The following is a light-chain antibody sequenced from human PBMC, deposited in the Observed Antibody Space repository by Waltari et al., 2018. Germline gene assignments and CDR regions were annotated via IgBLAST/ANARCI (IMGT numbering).Light chain of an antibody. V-gene: IGLV2-14*03. CDR3: SSYTSSNTYV. CDR1: SSDVGGSNY. J-gene: IGLJ1*01. CDR2: DVS. Sequence: QSALTQPASVSGSPGRSITISCTGTSSDVGGSNYVSWYQQHPGKAPKPMIYDVSDRPSGVSNRFSGSKSGNTASLTISGLQAEDEADYYCSSYTSSNTYVFGTGTKVTVL.